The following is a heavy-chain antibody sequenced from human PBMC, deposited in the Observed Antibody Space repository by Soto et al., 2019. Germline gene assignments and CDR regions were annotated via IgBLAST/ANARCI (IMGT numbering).Heavy chain of an antibody. CDR2: IYYSGST. Sequence: SETLSLTCTVSGGSISSYYWSWIRQPPGKGLEWIGYIYYSGSTNYNPSLKSRVTISVDTSKNQFSLKLSSVTAADTAVYYCARGSSNGWYSGPAFDAFDIWGQGTMVT. V-gene: IGHV4-59*01. CDR1: GGSISSYY. CDR3: ARGSSNGWYSGPAFDAFDI. J-gene: IGHJ3*02. D-gene: IGHD6-19*01.